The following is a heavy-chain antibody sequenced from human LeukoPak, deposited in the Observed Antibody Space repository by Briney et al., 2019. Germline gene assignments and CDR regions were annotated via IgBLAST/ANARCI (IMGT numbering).Heavy chain of an antibody. J-gene: IGHJ4*02. CDR1: GGSISSSSYY. CDR2: IYYSGST. Sequence: SETLSLTXTVSGGSISSSSYYWGWIRQPPGKGLEWIGSIYYSGSTYYNPSLKSRVTISVDTSKNQFSLKLSSVTAADTAVYYCARRRGVMSYYFDYWGQGTLVTVSS. CDR3: ARRRGVMSYYFDY. D-gene: IGHD3-10*01. V-gene: IGHV4-39*01.